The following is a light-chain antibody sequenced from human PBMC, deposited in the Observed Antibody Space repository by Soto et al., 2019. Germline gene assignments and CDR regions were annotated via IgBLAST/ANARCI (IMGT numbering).Light chain of an antibody. J-gene: IGKJ3*01. CDR1: QSISTY. CDR3: QQSYNTPPT. V-gene: IGKV1-39*01. CDR2: AAS. Sequence: DIQMTQSPSSLSASVGDRVTITCLASQSISTYLNWYQQKPGKAPKLLIYAASSLQSGVPSRFSGSGSGADFTLTITSLQPEDFATYSCQQSYNTPPTFGPGTTVEIK.